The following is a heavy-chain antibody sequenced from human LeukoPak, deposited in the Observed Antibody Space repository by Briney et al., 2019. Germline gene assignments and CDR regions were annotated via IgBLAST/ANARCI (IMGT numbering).Heavy chain of an antibody. D-gene: IGHD3-10*01. V-gene: IGHV3-21*01. CDR1: GFTFSSYS. CDR3: GSMIREGEDY. CDR2: ISTSSSYI. Sequence: GGSLRLSCAASGFTFSSYSMNWVRQAPGKGLEWVSSISTSSSYIYYADSVKGRFTISRDNAKNSLYLQMNSLRAEDTAVYYCGSMIREGEDYWGQGTLVTVSS. J-gene: IGHJ4*02.